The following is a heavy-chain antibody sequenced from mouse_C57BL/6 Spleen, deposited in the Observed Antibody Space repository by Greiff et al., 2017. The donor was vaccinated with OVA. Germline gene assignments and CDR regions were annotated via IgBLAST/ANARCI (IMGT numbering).Heavy chain of an antibody. CDR3: ARRYGSSYGAMDY. CDR1: GYAFSSYW. CDR2: IYPGDGDT. J-gene: IGHJ4*01. V-gene: IGHV1-80*01. D-gene: IGHD1-1*01. Sequence: VHLVESGAELVKPGASVKISCKASGYAFSSYWMNWVKQRPGKGLEWIGQIYPGDGDTNYNGKFKGKATLTADKSSSTAYMQLSSLTSEDSAVYFCARRYGSSYGAMDYWGQGTSVTVSS.